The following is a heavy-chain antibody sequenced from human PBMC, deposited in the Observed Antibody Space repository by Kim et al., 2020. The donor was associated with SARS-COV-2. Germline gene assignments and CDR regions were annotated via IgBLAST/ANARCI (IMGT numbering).Heavy chain of an antibody. CDR3: ARNLAPNTKTYGMDV. Sequence: GGSLRLSCAASGFTFSTYSMNWVRQAPGKGLEWVSSMSSTSVYIYYADSVKGRFTISRDNAKDSLYLQMNSLRAEDTAVYYCARNLAPNTKTYGMDVWGQGTTVTVSS. CDR1: GFTFSTYS. D-gene: IGHD2-8*01. J-gene: IGHJ6*02. CDR2: MSSTSVYI. V-gene: IGHV3-21*01.